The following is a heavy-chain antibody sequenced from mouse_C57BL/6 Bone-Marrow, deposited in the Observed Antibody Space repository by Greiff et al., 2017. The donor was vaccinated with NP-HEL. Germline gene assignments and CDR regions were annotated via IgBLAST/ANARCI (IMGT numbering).Heavy chain of an antibody. CDR3: ARSSTVVAPYWYFDV. V-gene: IGHV7-3*01. D-gene: IGHD1-1*01. CDR1: GFTFTDYY. CDR2: IRNKANGYTT. J-gene: IGHJ1*03. Sequence: DVQLQESGGGLVQPGGSLSLSCAASGFTFTDYYMSWVRQPPGKALEWLGFIRNKANGYTTEYSASVKGRFTISRDNSQSILYLQMNALRAEDSATYYCARSSTVVAPYWYFDVWGTGTTVTVSS.